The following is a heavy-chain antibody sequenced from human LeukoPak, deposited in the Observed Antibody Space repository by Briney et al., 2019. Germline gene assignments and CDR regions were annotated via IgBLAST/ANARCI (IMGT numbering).Heavy chain of an antibody. J-gene: IGHJ5*02. CDR2: INSDGIST. CDR1: GCTFSAYW. CDR3: ERTLYSNSWFDP. D-gene: IGHD6-13*01. V-gene: IGHV3-74*01. Sequence: GGSLRLSCAASGCTFSAYWMHWDRQAPGKGLVWVSRINSDGISTSYADSVKGRFTISRDNAKNTLYLQMNSLRAEDTAVYYCERTLYSNSWFDPWGQGTLVTVSS.